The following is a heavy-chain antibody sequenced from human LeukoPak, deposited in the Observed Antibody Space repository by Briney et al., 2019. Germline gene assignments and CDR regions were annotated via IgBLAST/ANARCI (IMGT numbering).Heavy chain of an antibody. V-gene: IGHV3-74*01. J-gene: IGHJ4*02. Sequence: GGSLRLSCAASGFTFSSYWMHWVRHTPGKGLVWVSRIKGDGSSTSYADSVKGRFTISRDNAKDTLYLQMNSLRAEDTAVYYCARDYGDDEFDYWGQGTLVTVSS. D-gene: IGHD4-17*01. CDR3: ARDYGDDEFDY. CDR1: GFTFSSYW. CDR2: IKGDGSST.